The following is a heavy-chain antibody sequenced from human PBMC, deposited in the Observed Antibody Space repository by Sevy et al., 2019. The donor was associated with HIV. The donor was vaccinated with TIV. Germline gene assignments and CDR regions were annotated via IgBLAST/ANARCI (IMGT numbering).Heavy chain of an antibody. CDR2: IHYSGST. CDR1: GGSISRGSYY. V-gene: IGHV4-61*01. Sequence: SETLSLTWTVSGGSISRGSYYWSWIRQSPGKGLEWIGYIHYSGSTNYNPSLKSRVTISVETSKNQFSLKLSSVTAADTAVYYCARDSGSYPYYFDYWGQGTLVTVSS. J-gene: IGHJ4*02. D-gene: IGHD1-26*01. CDR3: ARDSGSYPYYFDY.